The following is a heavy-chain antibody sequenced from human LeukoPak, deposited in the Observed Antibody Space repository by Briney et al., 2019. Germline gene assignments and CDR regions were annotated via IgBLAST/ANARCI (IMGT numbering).Heavy chain of an antibody. CDR1: GISINTYY. CDR2: IYHSGST. Sequence: SETLSLTCTVSGISINTYYWSWIRQPPGKGLEWIGEIYHSGSTNYNPSLKSRVTISVDKSKNQFSLKLSSVTAADTAVYYCARDHYYDSSGYYYFSYYYGMDVWGQGTTVTVSS. J-gene: IGHJ6*02. CDR3: ARDHYYDSSGYYYFSYYYGMDV. V-gene: IGHV4-59*12. D-gene: IGHD3-22*01.